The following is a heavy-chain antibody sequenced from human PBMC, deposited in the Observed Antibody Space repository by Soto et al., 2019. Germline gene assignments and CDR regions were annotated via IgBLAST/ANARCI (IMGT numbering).Heavy chain of an antibody. V-gene: IGHV4-34*01. CDR2: VTPSGGS. D-gene: IGHD2-15*01. J-gene: IGHJ3*02. CDR3: TTSGRRWPDAFDI. CDR1: GGSFNSYF. Sequence: QVQLQQWGAGLLKPSETLSLTCAVYGGSFNSYFWNWVSQPPGKGLEWIGEVTPSGGSNYNPSLKSRVTISKDTSKNQFSLKVTSVTAADTAVYYCTTSGRRWPDAFDIWAQGAMVTVSP.